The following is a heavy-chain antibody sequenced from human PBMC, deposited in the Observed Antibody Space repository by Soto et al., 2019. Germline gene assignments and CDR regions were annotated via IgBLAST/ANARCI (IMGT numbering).Heavy chain of an antibody. J-gene: IGHJ4*02. V-gene: IGHV3-23*01. CDR1: GFTFSSYA. CDR3: AKLRSGYTFDY. Sequence: GGSQRLSCTASGFTFSSYARSWVRQAPGKGLEWVSAISGSGGSTYYADSVKGRFTISRDNSKNTLYLQMNSLRAEDTAVYYCAKLRSGYTFDYWGQGTLVTVSS. CDR2: ISGSGGST. D-gene: IGHD3-3*01.